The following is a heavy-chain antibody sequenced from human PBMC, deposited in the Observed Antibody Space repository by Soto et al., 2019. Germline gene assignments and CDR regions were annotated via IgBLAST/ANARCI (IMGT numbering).Heavy chain of an antibody. Sequence: SGPTLVNPTQTLTLTCTFSGFSLTETGRGVGWIRQPPGKALEWLALIYWDDDKRYSPSLKRGLTISKDASKNQVVLTKTNVDAADTATYYCAHRRSGYFDSWGQGTLVTVSS. J-gene: IGHJ4*02. CDR2: IYWDDDK. CDR1: GFSLTETGRG. V-gene: IGHV2-5*02. CDR3: AHRRSGYFDS.